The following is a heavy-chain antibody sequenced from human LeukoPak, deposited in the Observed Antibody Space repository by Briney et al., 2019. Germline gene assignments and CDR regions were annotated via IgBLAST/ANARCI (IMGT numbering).Heavy chain of an antibody. V-gene: IGHV1-46*01. CDR3: AKSEGYRHFDY. J-gene: IGHJ4*02. D-gene: IGHD2-15*01. CDR2: INPSGGST. CDR1: GYTFTSYY. Sequence: ASVKVSCKASGYTFTSYYMHWVRQAPGQGLEWMGIINPSGGSTSYAQKFQGRVTMTRDMSTSTVYMELSSLRSEDTAVYYCAKSEGYRHFDYWGQGTLVTVSS.